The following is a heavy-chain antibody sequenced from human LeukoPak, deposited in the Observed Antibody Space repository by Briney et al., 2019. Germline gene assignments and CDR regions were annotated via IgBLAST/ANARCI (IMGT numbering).Heavy chain of an antibody. CDR2: ISTMSSTK. V-gene: IGHV3-48*02. Sequence: GGSPRLSCAASGFTFSSYSMNWVRQPPGKGLEWFYYISTMSSTKYYADSVKGRFTISRDNAKNSLYLQMNSLRDEDTAVYYCARGKIGYYYGDYDGYWGQGTLVTVSS. CDR1: GFTFSSYS. J-gene: IGHJ4*02. CDR3: ARGKIGYYYGDYDGY. D-gene: IGHD4-17*01.